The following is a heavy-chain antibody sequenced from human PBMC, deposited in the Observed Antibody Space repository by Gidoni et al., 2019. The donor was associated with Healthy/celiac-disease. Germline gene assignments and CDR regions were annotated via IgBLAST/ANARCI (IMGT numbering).Heavy chain of an antibody. J-gene: IGHJ6*02. V-gene: IGHV5-51*01. D-gene: IGHD6-19*01. CDR2: IYPGEPDT. CDR1: GYSFTSYW. CDR3: ARHRQWLVQGSSYYYYGMDV. Sequence: VQLVQSGAEVTQPGEALKISCNGSGYSFTSYWIGWVRQMPGKGLEWMGIIYPGEPDTRYSPSLQGQVTISADKSISTAYLQWSSLKASDTAMYYCARHRQWLVQGSSYYYYGMDVWGQGTTVTVSS.